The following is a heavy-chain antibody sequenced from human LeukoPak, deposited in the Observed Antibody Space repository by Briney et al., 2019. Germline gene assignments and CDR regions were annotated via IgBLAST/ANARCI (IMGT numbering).Heavy chain of an antibody. V-gene: IGHV3-43*02. J-gene: IGHJ4*02. D-gene: IGHD6-13*01. CDR3: AKDIRHIAAAGTALDY. Sequence: GGSLRLSCAASGFTFYDYAMRWVRQAPGKGLEWVSLISGDGGSTYYADSVKGRFTISRDNSKNSLYLQMNSLRTEDTALYYCAKDIRHIAAAGTALDYWGQGTLVTVSS. CDR1: GFTFYDYA. CDR2: ISGDGGST.